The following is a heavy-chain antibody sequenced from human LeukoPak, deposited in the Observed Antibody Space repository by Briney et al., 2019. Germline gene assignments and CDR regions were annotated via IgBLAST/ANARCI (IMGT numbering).Heavy chain of an antibody. CDR3: ARLKPLSWYYYYMDV. V-gene: IGHV1-2*02. Sequence: ASVKVSCKASGYTFTGYYMHWVRQAPGQGLEWMGRINPNSGGTNYAQKFQGRVTMIRDTSISTAYMELSRLRSDDTAVYYCARLKPLSWYYYYMDVWGKGTTVTVSS. CDR2: INPNSGGT. D-gene: IGHD1-1*01. CDR1: GYTFTGYY. J-gene: IGHJ6*03.